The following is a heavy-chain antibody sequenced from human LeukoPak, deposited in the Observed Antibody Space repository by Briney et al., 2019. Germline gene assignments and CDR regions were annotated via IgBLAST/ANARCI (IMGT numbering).Heavy chain of an antibody. Sequence: GGSLRLSCAASGFTFSSYAMSWVRQAPGKGLEWVSVIYSGGSTYYADSVKGRFTISRDNSKNTLYLQMNSLRAEDTAVYYCARAKTGAYYMDVWGKGTTVTVSS. J-gene: IGHJ6*03. V-gene: IGHV3-53*01. D-gene: IGHD3-10*01. CDR2: IYSGGST. CDR3: ARAKTGAYYMDV. CDR1: GFTFSSYA.